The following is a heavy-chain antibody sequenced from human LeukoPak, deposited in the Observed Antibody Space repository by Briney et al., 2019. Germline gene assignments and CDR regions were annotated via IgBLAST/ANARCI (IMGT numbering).Heavy chain of an antibody. CDR2: IIPIFGTV. J-gene: IGHJ6*03. CDR3: ARDSLNSGSYSVDYYMDV. Sequence: SVKVSCKASGGTFSMHGISWVRQAPGQGPEWMGRIIPIFGTVNYSQKFQGRVTITTDESTSTAYMELSSLRSEDTAVYYCARDSLNSGSYSVDYYMDVWAKGPRSPSP. V-gene: IGHV1-69*05. CDR1: GGTFSMHG. D-gene: IGHD1-26*01.